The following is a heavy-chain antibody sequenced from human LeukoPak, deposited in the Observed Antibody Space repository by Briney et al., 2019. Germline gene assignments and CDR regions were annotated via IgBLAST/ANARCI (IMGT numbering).Heavy chain of an antibody. CDR2: ISSDGSKK. J-gene: IGHJ4*02. Sequence: PGRSLRLSCAASGFIFSSYAIHWVRQAPGKGLEWVAVISSDGSKKNYADSVKGRFTISRDNSKNTLYLQMNSLRTDDTAVYYCARDPERIYDSSGYYFGYFDFWGQGTLVAVPS. V-gene: IGHV3-30-3*01. CDR3: ARDPERIYDSSGYYFGYFDF. CDR1: GFIFSSYA. D-gene: IGHD3-22*01.